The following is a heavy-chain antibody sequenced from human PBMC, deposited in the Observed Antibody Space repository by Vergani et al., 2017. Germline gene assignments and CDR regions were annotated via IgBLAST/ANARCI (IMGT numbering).Heavy chain of an antibody. D-gene: IGHD3-9*01. J-gene: IGHJ3*02. CDR1: GFTFSSYA. Sequence: VQLVESGGGLVQPGGSLRLSCAASGFTFSSYAMHWVRQAPGKGLEWVAVISYDGSNKYYADSVKGRFTISRDNSKNTLYLQMNSLRAEDTAVYYCARGSVHYDILTGQYPPDAFDIWGQGTMVTVSS. CDR3: ARGSVHYDILTGQYPPDAFDI. V-gene: IGHV3-30-3*01. CDR2: ISYDGSNK.